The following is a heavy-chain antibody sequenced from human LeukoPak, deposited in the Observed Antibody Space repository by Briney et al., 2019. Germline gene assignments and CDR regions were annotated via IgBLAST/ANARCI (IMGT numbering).Heavy chain of an antibody. CDR2: IDQGGGHT. CDR3: ERWNEPFDS. D-gene: IGHD1-1*01. CDR1: EFSFSSFY. V-gene: IGHV3-7*01. J-gene: IGHJ4*02. Sequence: GGSLRLSCAASEFSFSSFYMGWVRQAPGKGLEWVANIDQGGGHTAYADSLKGRFTISRDNGKSSLYLQMNSLRPEDTAVYYCERWNEPFDSWGQGTLVTVSS.